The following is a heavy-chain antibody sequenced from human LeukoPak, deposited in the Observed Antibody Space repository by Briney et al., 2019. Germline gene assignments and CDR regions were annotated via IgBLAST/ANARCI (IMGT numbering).Heavy chain of an antibody. CDR3: AKVAITIFGVVLYYFDY. CDR1: GFPFSSYA. CDR2: ISGSGGST. D-gene: IGHD3-3*01. J-gene: IGHJ4*02. Sequence: QPGGSLRLSCAASGFPFSSYAMSWVRQAPGKGLEWVSAISGSGGSTYYADSVKGRFTISRDNSKNTLYLQMNSLRAEDTAVYYCAKVAITIFGVVLYYFDYWGQGTLVTVSS. V-gene: IGHV3-23*01.